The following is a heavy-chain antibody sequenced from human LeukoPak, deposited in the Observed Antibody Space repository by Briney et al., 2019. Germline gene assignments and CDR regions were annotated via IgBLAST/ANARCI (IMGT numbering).Heavy chain of an antibody. V-gene: IGHV3-23*01. Sequence: GGSLRLSCAASGFTFSTYGMTWVRQAPGKGLEWVSAISGSGGSTYYADSVKGRFTISRDNSKNTLYLQMNSLRAEDTALYYCAKTGGIAAAHWGQGTQVTVSS. CDR1: GFTFSTYG. J-gene: IGHJ4*02. CDR3: AKTGGIAAAH. CDR2: ISGSGGST. D-gene: IGHD6-13*01.